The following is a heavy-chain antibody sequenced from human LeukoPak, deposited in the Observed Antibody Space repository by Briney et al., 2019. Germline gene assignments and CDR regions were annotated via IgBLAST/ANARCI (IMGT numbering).Heavy chain of an antibody. Sequence: SQTLSLTCTVSGGSISSGSYYWSWIRQPAGKGLEWIGRIYTSGSTNYNPSLKSRVTISVDTSKNQFSLKQSSVTAADTAVYYCARGPPPDFDYWGRGTLVTVSS. V-gene: IGHV4-61*02. CDR1: GGSISSGSYY. CDR2: IYTSGST. CDR3: ARGPPPDFDY. J-gene: IGHJ4*02.